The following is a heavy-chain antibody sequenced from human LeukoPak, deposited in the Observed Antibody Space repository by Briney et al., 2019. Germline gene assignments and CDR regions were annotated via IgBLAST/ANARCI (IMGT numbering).Heavy chain of an antibody. V-gene: IGHV1-18*04. J-gene: IGHJ4*02. Sequence: ASVKVPCKASGYTFTSYGVTWVRQAPGQGLEWMGWINAYNGNTNYVQKLQGRVTMTTDASTSTAYMELRSLRSDDTAVYYCARGDGTYYAGGDYWGQGTLVTVSS. CDR3: ARGDGTYYAGGDY. CDR2: INAYNGNT. CDR1: GYTFTSYG. D-gene: IGHD1-26*01.